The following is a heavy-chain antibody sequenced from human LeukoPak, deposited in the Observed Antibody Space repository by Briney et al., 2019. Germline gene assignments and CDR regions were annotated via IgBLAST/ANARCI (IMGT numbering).Heavy chain of an antibody. CDR2: ISSDGGNK. D-gene: IGHD1-1*01. CDR1: GFTFSRNV. CDR3: ARDGNRDGDMDV. J-gene: IGHJ6*03. V-gene: IGHV3-30*04. Sequence: GGSLRLSCAASGFTFSRNVMHWVRQAPGKGLEWVGVISSDGGNKYYADSVKGRFTISRDNSQNTLYLQMNSLRAEDSAVYYCARDGNRDGDMDVWGKGTTVTVSS.